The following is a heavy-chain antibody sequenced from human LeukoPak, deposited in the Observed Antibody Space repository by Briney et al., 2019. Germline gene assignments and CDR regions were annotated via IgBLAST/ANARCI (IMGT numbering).Heavy chain of an antibody. CDR2: IIPILGIA. V-gene: IGHV1-46*01. CDR1: GYTFTGYY. CDR3: ARGDVNYDFWSGSRDGDY. Sequence: GASVTVSCKASGYTFTGYYMHWVRQAPGQGLEWMGRIIPILGIANYAQKFQGRVTMTRDTSTSTVYMELSSLRSEDTAVYYCARGDVNYDFWSGSRDGDYWGQGTLVTVSS. J-gene: IGHJ4*02. D-gene: IGHD3-3*01.